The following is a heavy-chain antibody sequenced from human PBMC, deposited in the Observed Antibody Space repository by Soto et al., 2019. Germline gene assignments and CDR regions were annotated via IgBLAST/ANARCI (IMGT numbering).Heavy chain of an antibody. V-gene: IGHV1-3*01. Sequence: ASVKVSCKASGYTFTSYAMHWVRQAPGQRLEWMGWINAGNGNTKYSQKFQGRVTITRDTSASTAYMELSSLRSEDTAVYYCARAPNGGYSSSWVFDYWGQGTLVTVSS. CDR1: GYTFTSYA. CDR3: ARAPNGGYSSSWVFDY. D-gene: IGHD6-13*01. J-gene: IGHJ4*02. CDR2: INAGNGNT.